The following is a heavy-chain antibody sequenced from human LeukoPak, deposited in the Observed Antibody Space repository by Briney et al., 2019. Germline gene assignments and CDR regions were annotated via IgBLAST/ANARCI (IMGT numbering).Heavy chain of an antibody. CDR1: GFTVSSNY. D-gene: IGHD5-12*01. CDR2: IYSGGST. Sequence: PGGSLRLSCAASGFTVSSNYMSWVRQAPGKGLEWVSVIYSGGSTYYADSVKGRFTISRDNSRNTLFLQMYSLSAEDTAVYFCAKGGLREKYYFDHWGQGTLVTVSS. CDR3: AKGGLREKYYFDH. J-gene: IGHJ4*02. V-gene: IGHV3-66*01.